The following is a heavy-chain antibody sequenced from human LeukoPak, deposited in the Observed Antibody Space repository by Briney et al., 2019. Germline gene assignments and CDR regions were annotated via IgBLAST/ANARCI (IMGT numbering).Heavy chain of an antibody. D-gene: IGHD3-10*01. CDR2: IYYSGST. J-gene: IGHJ4*02. Sequence: SQTLSLTCTVSGGSISSGGYYWSWIRQHPGKGLEWIGYIYYSGSTYYNPSLKSRVTISVDTSKNQFSLKLSSVTAADTAVYYCARGQLWFGELLAYFDYWGQGTLVTVSS. CDR3: ARGQLWFGELLAYFDY. V-gene: IGHV4-31*03. CDR1: GGSISSGGYY.